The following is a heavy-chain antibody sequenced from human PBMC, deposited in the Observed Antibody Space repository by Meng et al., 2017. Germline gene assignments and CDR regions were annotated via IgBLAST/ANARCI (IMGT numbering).Heavy chain of an antibody. D-gene: IGHD3-10*01. J-gene: IGHJ2*01. CDR1: GGSISSYY. CDR2: IYYSGST. CDR3: ARSLGSYGSGSWYFDL. V-gene: IGHV4-59*01. Sequence: SETLSLTCTVSGGSISSYYWSWIRQPPGKGLEWIGYIYYSGSTNYNPSLKSRVTISVDTSKNQFSLKLSSVTAADTAVYYCARSLGSYGSGSWYFDLWGRGTLVTVSS.